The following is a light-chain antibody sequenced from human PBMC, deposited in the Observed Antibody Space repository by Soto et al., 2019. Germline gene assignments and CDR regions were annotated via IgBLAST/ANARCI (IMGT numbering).Light chain of an antibody. CDR2: GAS. J-gene: IGKJ4*01. CDR3: QQYASSPLT. CDR1: QSVAKNY. Sequence: EIVLTQSPGTLSLSPGERASLSCRASQSVAKNYLAWYQQKPGQALRLLISGASSRATGIPDRVSGSGSGTDCTLTVSRLEAEDFAVYFCQQYASSPLTFGGGTRVEIK. V-gene: IGKV3-20*01.